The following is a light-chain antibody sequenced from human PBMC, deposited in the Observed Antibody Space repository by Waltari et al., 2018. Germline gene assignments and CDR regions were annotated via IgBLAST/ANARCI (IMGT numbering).Light chain of an antibody. CDR3: QSTDSSSTFYV. V-gene: IGLV3-25*03. J-gene: IGLJ1*01. CDR2: KDT. CDR1: ALPNQY. Sequence: SYELTQPPSVSVFPGQTARITCSGDALPNQYVYWYQQRPGQAPRLVTYKDTERPSGIPERFSGSTSGTTVTLTITGVQAEDEADYYWQSTDSSSTFYVFGPGTKVTVL.